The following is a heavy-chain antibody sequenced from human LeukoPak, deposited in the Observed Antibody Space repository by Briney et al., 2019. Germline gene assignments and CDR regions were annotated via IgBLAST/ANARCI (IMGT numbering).Heavy chain of an antibody. J-gene: IGHJ4*02. V-gene: IGHV1-18*01. D-gene: IGHD6-13*01. CDR1: GYTFTSYG. CDR3: ARDRGIAAAGTPGSFDY. CDR2: ISAYNGNT. Sequence: ASVKVSCKASGYTFTSYGISWVRQAPGQGLEWMGWISAYNGNTNYAQKLQGRVTMTTDTSTSTAYMELRSLRSDDTAVYYCARDRGIAAAGTPGSFDYWGQGTLVTVSS.